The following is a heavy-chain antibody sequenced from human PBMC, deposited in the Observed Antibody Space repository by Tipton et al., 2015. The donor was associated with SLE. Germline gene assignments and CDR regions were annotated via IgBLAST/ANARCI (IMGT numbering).Heavy chain of an antibody. CDR1: GGSFSGYY. V-gene: IGHV4-34*12. J-gene: IGHJ3*02. CDR3: ARLLNDAFDI. Sequence: TLSLTCAVYGGSFSGYYWNWIRQPPGKGLEWIGSIFYSGNTYYNPSLKSRVTISVDTSKNQFSLKLSSVTAADTAVYYCARLLNDAFDIWGQGTMVTVSS. CDR2: IFYSGNT.